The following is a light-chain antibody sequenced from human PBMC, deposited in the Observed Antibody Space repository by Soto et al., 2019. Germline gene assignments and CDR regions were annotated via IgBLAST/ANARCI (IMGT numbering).Light chain of an antibody. V-gene: IGKV1-39*01. CDR2: NAS. CDR1: QSISIY. Sequence: DIQMTQSPSSLSASVGDRVTITCRASQSISIYLNWYQQKPGKAPKLLIFNASGLQSGVPSRFSGSGSGTDFALTISSLQPDDFATYYCQQSYSTPITFGQGTRLEIK. CDR3: QQSYSTPIT. J-gene: IGKJ5*01.